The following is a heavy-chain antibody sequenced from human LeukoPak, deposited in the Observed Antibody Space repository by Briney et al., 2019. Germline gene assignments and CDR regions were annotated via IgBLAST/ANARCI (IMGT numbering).Heavy chain of an antibody. CDR3: ARSRVVVTAIRPYNWFDP. D-gene: IGHD2-21*02. CDR2: IIPIFGTA. J-gene: IGHJ5*02. Sequence: ASVKVSCKASGGTFSSYAFSWVRQAPGQGLEWMGGIIPIFGTANYAQKFQGRVTITADQSTSTAYMELSSLRSEDTAVYYCARSRVVVTAIRPYNWFDPWGQGTLVTVSS. CDR1: GGTFSSYA. V-gene: IGHV1-69*13.